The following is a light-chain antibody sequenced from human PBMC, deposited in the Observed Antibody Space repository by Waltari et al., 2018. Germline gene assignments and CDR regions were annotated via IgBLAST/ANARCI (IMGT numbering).Light chain of an antibody. CDR3: AAWDDSLSGLV. CDR2: NNN. CDR1: SSNIGSNY. V-gene: IGLV1-47*02. J-gene: IGLJ2*01. Sequence: QSVLTQPPSASGTPGQRVTISCSGSSSNIGSNYVYWYQQLPGTAPKLLIYNNNRAPSGGPARFSGSMSGTSASLAISWLRSEDEADYYCAAWDDSLSGLVFGGGTKLTVL.